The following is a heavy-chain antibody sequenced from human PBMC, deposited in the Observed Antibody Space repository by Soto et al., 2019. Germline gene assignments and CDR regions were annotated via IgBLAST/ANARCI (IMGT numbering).Heavy chain of an antibody. Sequence: QLVESGGRGVQPGRSLRLSCAASEFTFTSYAMHWVRQAPGRGLEWVALISFDGTSEYYADSVKGRFIISRDNSKTMVYLQMNILRPDDTAIYYCARPIPRWSYHYGMDVWGQGTTVTVSS. CDR2: ISFDGTSE. CDR3: ARPIPRWSYHYGMDV. J-gene: IGHJ6*02. CDR1: EFTFTSYA. D-gene: IGHD2-15*01. V-gene: IGHV3-30-3*01.